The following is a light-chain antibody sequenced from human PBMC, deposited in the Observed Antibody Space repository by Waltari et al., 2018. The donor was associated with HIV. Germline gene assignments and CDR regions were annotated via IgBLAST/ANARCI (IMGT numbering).Light chain of an antibody. CDR3: LLYYSGARV. Sequence: QAVVTREPSLTVSPGGTITLTCGASTGAVTSGHYPYWFQQKPGQAPRTVIYDTTNTHSWTPARFSGSLLGGKAALTLSGAQPEDEADYYCLLYYSGARVFGGGTKLTVL. CDR2: DTT. J-gene: IGLJ3*02. V-gene: IGLV7-46*01. CDR1: TGAVTSGHY.